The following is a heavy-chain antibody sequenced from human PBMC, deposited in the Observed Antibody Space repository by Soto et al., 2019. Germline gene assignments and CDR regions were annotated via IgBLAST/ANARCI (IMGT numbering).Heavy chain of an antibody. D-gene: IGHD4-4*01. V-gene: IGHV4-39*01. Sequence: ASETLSLTCTVSGGSISSSSYYWGWIRQPPGKGLEWIGSIYYSGSTYYNPSLKNRGPISVDTSKNQFSLKLSSVTAADTAVYYCARGRHSTSLFDYYYYMDVWGKGTTVTVSS. CDR2: IYYSGST. CDR1: GGSISSSSYY. CDR3: ARGRHSTSLFDYYYYMDV. J-gene: IGHJ6*03.